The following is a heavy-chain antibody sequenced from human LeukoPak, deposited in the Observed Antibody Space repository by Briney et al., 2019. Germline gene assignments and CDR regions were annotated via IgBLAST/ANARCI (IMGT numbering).Heavy chain of an antibody. V-gene: IGHV1-69*04. CDR3: ARVLRYSSSWDRARIYYYYYGMDV. CDR1: GGTFSNYA. CDR2: IIPFLDVA. D-gene: IGHD6-13*01. Sequence: GASVKVSCKASGGTFSNYAINWVRLAPGQGLEWMGRIIPFLDVANYAQKFQGRVTITADKSTSTAYMELSSLRSEDTAVYYCARVLRYSSSWDRARIYYYYYGMDVWGQGTTVTVSS. J-gene: IGHJ6*02.